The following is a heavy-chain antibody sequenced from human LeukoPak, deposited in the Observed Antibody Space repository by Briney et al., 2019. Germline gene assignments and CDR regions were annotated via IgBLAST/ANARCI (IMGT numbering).Heavy chain of an antibody. CDR2: IIPIFGTA. V-gene: IGHV1-69*05. CDR1: GGTFSSYA. CDR3: ARVMTTVTGTGVYDNGFDP. D-gene: IGHD4-11*01. Sequence: ASVKVSCMASGGTFSSYALSWVRPAPGQGRGWMGRIIPIFGTANYAQKSQGRVTITTDESTSTAYMELSSLRSEDTAVYYCARVMTTVTGTGVYDNGFDPWGQGTLVTVSS. J-gene: IGHJ5*02.